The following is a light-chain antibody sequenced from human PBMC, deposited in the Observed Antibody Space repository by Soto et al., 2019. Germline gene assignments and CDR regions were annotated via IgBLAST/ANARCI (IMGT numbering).Light chain of an antibody. CDR3: SSYTTISTLEV. CDR1: SSDVGGYNY. CDR2: EVS. J-gene: IGLJ3*02. V-gene: IGLV2-14*01. Sequence: QSALTQPASVSGSPGQSITISCTGTSSDVGGYNYVSWYQQHPGKAPKLMIYEVSNRPSGVSNRFSGSKSGNTASLTISGLPAEDEADYYCSSYTTISTLEVFGGGTKVTVL.